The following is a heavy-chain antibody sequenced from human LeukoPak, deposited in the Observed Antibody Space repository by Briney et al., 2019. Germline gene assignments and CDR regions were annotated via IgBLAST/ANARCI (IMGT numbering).Heavy chain of an antibody. V-gene: IGHV4-30-4*08. CDR2: IYYSGST. Sequence: SQTLSLTCTVSGGSISSGDYYWSWLRQPPGMGLEWLGYIYYSGSTYDNPSLKSRVTISVDTSKTQFSLKLSSVTAADTAVYYCARVFGDYLMDYAFDIWGQGTMVTVSS. CDR1: GGSISSGDYY. J-gene: IGHJ3*02. D-gene: IGHD4-17*01. CDR3: ARVFGDYLMDYAFDI.